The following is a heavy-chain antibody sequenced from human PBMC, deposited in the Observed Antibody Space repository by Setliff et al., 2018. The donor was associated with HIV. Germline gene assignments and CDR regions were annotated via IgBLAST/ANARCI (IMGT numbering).Heavy chain of an antibody. CDR1: GQSISGYY. CDR2: INHGGGT. J-gene: IGHJ4*02. Sequence: SETLSPTCAVYGQSISGYYWSWIRQTPGKGLEWIGEINHGGGTNYNPSLKSRVTISVGSSYNHFSLKLSSVTAADTGVYYCASRRGIEFYFDIWGQGTPVTVSS. CDR3: ASRRGIEFYFDI. V-gene: IGHV4-34*01. D-gene: IGHD3-10*01.